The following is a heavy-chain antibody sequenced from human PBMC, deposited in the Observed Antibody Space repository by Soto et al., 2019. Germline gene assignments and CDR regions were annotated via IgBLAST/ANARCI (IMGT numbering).Heavy chain of an antibody. CDR1: GVSISSSSYY. CDR2: IYYSGST. V-gene: IGHV4-39*01. J-gene: IGHJ4*02. D-gene: IGHD3-10*01. Sequence: SETLSLTCTVSGVSISSSSYYWGWIRQPPGKGLEWIGRIYYSGSTYYNPSLKNRITISVDTSKSLCALKLSSVTAADEAVYYCARAVRGVISGFDYWGQGTPVTVSS. CDR3: ARAVRGVISGFDY.